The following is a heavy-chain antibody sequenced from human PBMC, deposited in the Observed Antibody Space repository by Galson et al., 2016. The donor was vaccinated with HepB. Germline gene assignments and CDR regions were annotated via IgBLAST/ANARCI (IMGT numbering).Heavy chain of an antibody. Sequence: SLRLSCAASGFSFSSHVVTWVRQVPGGGLQWLSSFTYDGGERHYADSETGRFTASRDNSKNTHYLQMNNVRSDDTAIYYCVDRGSSGWNLYFQHWGQGTLVTVSS. CDR1: GFSFSSHV. CDR2: FTYDGGER. V-gene: IGHV3-23*01. J-gene: IGHJ1*01. D-gene: IGHD6-19*01. CDR3: VDRGSSGWNLYFQH.